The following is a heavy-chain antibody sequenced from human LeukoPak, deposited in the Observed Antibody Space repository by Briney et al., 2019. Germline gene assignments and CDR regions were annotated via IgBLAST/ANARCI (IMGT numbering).Heavy chain of an antibody. CDR2: ISSSSSYI. V-gene: IGHV3-21*01. CDR3: ARSIMITFAGVMRPHAPNDY. Sequence: GGSLRLSCAASGFTFSSYAMSWVRQAPGKGLEWVSSISSSSSYIYYADSVKGRFTISRDNAKNSLYLQMNSLRAEDTAVYYCARSIMITFAGVMRPHAPNDYWGQGTLVTVSS. D-gene: IGHD3-16*01. CDR1: GFTFSSYA. J-gene: IGHJ4*02.